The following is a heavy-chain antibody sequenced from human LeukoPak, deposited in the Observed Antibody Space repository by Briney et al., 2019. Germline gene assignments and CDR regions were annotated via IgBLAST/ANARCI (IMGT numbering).Heavy chain of an antibody. Sequence: SETLSLTCTVSGGSISSYYWSWIRQPPGKGLEWIGYIYYSGSTNYNPSLKSRVTISVDTSKNQFSLKLSSVTAADTAVYYCARLRWLQPETYYYMDVWGKGTTVTVSS. CDR1: GGSISSYY. CDR3: ARLRWLQPETYYYMDV. D-gene: IGHD5-24*01. J-gene: IGHJ6*03. CDR2: IYYSGST. V-gene: IGHV4-59*12.